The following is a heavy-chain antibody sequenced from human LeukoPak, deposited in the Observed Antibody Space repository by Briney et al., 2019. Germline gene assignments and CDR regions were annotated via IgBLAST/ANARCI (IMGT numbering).Heavy chain of an antibody. CDR1: GGSISSDY. V-gene: IGHV4-59*01. CDR3: AREYCSGNTCYFDY. D-gene: IGHD2-15*01. Sequence: KTSETLSLTCTVSGGSISSDYWSWIRQPPGKGLEWIGYMYYSGSANYNPSLKSRVTISLDTSKNQFSLKLSSVTAADTAVYYCAREYCSGNTCYFDYWGQGTLVTVSS. CDR2: MYYSGSA. J-gene: IGHJ4*02.